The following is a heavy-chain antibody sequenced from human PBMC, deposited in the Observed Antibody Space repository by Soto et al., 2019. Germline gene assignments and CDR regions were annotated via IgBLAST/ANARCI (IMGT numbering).Heavy chain of an antibody. CDR1: GGSISSYY. Sequence: SETLSLTCTVPGGSISSYYWSWIRQPPGKGLEWIGYIYYSGSTNYNPSLKSRVTISVDTSKNQFSLKLSSVTAADTAVYYCARDYHSGGAFDIWGQGTMVTVSS. D-gene: IGHD6-19*01. V-gene: IGHV4-59*01. CDR3: ARDYHSGGAFDI. J-gene: IGHJ3*02. CDR2: IYYSGST.